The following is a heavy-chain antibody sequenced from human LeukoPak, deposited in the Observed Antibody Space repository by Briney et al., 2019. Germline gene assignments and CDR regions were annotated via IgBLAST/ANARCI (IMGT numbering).Heavy chain of an antibody. D-gene: IGHD1-26*01. Sequence: SETLSLTCTVSGGSISSYYWSWIRQPPGKGLEWIGYIYYSGSTNYNPSLKSRVTISVDTSKNQFSLKLSSVTAADTAVYYCARQGYKPWELTVWGQGTLVTVSS. CDR1: GGSISSYY. CDR2: IYYSGST. V-gene: IGHV4-59*08. J-gene: IGHJ4*02. CDR3: ARQGYKPWELTV.